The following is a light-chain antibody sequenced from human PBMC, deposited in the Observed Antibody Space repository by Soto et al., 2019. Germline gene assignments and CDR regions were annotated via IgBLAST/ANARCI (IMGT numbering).Light chain of an antibody. CDR3: QQTNSFPLT. V-gene: IGKV1-12*01. J-gene: IGKJ4*01. Sequence: DIQMTQSPSFVSESVGDRVTITCRASHGISIRLAWYQHKPGRAPKLLIHAASSLESGVPSRFSGSRSRTDFTLTISSLQPEDFATYYSQQTNSFPLTFGGGTKVEIK. CDR2: AAS. CDR1: HGISIR.